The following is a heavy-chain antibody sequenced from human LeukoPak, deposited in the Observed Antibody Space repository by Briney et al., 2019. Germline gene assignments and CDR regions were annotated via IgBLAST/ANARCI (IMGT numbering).Heavy chain of an antibody. V-gene: IGHV1-46*01. CDR1: GYTFTSYY. J-gene: IGHJ6*02. CDR2: INPSGGST. CDR3: ARAYYYGSGSYLDYYYYGMDV. Sequence: ASVKVSCKASGYTFTSYYMHWVRQAPGQGLEWMGIINPSGGSTSYAQKFQGRVTMTRDTSTSTVYMELSSLRSEDTAVYYCARAYYYGSGSYLDYYYYGMDVWGQGTTVTVSS. D-gene: IGHD3-10*01.